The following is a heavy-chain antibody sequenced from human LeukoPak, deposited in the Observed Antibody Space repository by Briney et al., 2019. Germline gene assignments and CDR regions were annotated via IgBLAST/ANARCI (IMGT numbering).Heavy chain of an antibody. V-gene: IGHV3-48*04. Sequence: GGSLRLSCAASGFTFSSYAMHWVRQAPGKGLEWVSYISSSGNTIYYADSVKGRFTISRDNAKNSLYLQMNSLRAEDTAVYYCAREEPADRGFDIWGQGTMVTVSS. D-gene: IGHD2-2*01. CDR1: GFTFSSYA. CDR3: AREEPADRGFDI. J-gene: IGHJ3*02. CDR2: ISSSGNTI.